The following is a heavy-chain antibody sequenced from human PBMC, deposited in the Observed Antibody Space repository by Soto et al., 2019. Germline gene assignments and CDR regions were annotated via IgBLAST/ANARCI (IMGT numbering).Heavy chain of an antibody. J-gene: IGHJ6*02. CDR3: VMGDNYGTPTPQDV. D-gene: IGHD1-1*01. CDR2: ISPYTGNT. V-gene: IGHV1-18*01. Sequence: QVKLVQSGDEVKKPGASVKVSCKASGYIFVNYGIAWVRQAPGQGLEWMGWISPYTGNTHSATKIQGRLTMTTDTSTSTADMDLGSLTSDDTAVYYCVMGDNYGTPTPQDVWGQGTTVTVSS. CDR1: GYIFVNYG.